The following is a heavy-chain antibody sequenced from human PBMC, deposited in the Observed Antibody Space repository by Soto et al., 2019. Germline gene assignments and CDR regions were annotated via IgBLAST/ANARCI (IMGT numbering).Heavy chain of an antibody. Sequence: PSETLSLTCTVSGGSISSYYWSWIRQPPGKGLDYIGYIHYSGSTNYNPSLKSRVTISLDTSKNQFSLKLSSVTAADTAVYYCARAPYYGTPGYYYGMDVWGQGTTVTVS. CDR1: GGSISSYY. CDR2: IHYSGST. J-gene: IGHJ6*02. CDR3: ARAPYYGTPGYYYGMDV. D-gene: IGHD3-10*01. V-gene: IGHV4-59*01.